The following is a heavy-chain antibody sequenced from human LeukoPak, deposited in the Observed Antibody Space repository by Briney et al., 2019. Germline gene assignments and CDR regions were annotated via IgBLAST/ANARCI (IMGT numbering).Heavy chain of an antibody. D-gene: IGHD4-17*01. CDR3: AKNYGDYLTDAFDI. J-gene: IGHJ3*02. CDR2: ISYDGSNK. V-gene: IGHV3-30*04. Sequence: GGSLRLSCAASGFTFSSYAMHWVRQAPGKGLEWVAVISYDGSNKYYADSVKGRFTISRDNSKNTLYLQMNSLRAEDTAVYYCAKNYGDYLTDAFDIWGQGTMVTVSS. CDR1: GFTFSSYA.